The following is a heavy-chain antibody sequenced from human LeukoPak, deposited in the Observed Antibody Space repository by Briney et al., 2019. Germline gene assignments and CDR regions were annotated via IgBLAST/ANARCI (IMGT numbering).Heavy chain of an antibody. J-gene: IGHJ5*02. CDR3: ARAHIIAAAGTNWFDP. CDR2: INHSGST. CDR1: GGAFSGYY. D-gene: IGHD6-13*01. V-gene: IGHV4-34*01. Sequence: SETLSLTCAVYGGAFSGYYWSWIRQPPGKGLEWIGEINHSGSTNYNPSLKSRVTISVDTSKNQFSLKLSSVTAADTAVYYCARAHIIAAAGTNWFDPWGQGNLVTVSS.